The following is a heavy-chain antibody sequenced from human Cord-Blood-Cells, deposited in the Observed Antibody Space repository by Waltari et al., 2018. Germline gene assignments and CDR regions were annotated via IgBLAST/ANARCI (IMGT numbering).Heavy chain of an antibody. J-gene: IGHJ2*01. Sequence: QVQLQQWGAGLLKPSEPLSLTCAVYGGSFSGYYWSWIRQPPGKGLEWIGEINHSGSTNHNPSLKSRVTISVDTSKNQFSLKLSSVTAADTAVYYCARRTGDRASWYFDLWGRGTLVTVSS. CDR2: INHSGST. CDR3: ARRTGDRASWYFDL. D-gene: IGHD7-27*01. CDR1: GGSFSGYY. V-gene: IGHV4-34*01.